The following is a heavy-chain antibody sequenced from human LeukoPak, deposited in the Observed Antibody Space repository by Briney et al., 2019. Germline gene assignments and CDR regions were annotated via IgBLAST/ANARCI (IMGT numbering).Heavy chain of an antibody. D-gene: IGHD6-13*01. J-gene: IGHJ6*02. V-gene: IGHV3-13*04. CDR2: IGTAGDT. CDR1: GFTFSSYD. CDR3: ARGAQYSSSWWSRYYYGMDV. Sequence: PGGSLRLSCAASGFTFSSYDMHWVRQATGNGLEWVSAIGTAGDTYYPGSVKGRFTISRENAKNSLYLQMNSLRAGDTAVYYCARGAQYSSSWWSRYYYGMDVWGQGTTVTVSS.